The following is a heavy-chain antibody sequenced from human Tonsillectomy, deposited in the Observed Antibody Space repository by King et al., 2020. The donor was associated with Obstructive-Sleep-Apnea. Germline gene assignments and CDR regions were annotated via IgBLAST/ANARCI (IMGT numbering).Heavy chain of an antibody. J-gene: IGHJ4*02. CDR2: INHSGST. CDR1: GGSFSGYY. CDR3: ARSRWNYFDY. Sequence: VQLQQWGAGLLKPSETLSLTCAVYGGSFSGYYWSWIRQPPGKGLEWIGEINHSGSTNYNPSLKSRVTISVDTSKNQFSLKLSSVTAADTAVYYCARSRWNYFDYWGQGTLVTVSS. D-gene: IGHD4-23*01. V-gene: IGHV4-34*01.